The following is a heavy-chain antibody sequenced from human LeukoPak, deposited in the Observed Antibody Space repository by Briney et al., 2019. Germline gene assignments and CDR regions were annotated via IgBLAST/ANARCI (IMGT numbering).Heavy chain of an antibody. J-gene: IGHJ4*02. CDR3: ARVAAKTVDY. CDR2: IYYSGST. D-gene: IGHD2-15*01. Sequence: PSETLSLTCSVSGGSIGRGSCYWGWIRQSPGKGLEWIGSIYYSGSTNYNPSLKSRVTISVDTSKNQFSLKLSSVTAADTAVYYCARVAAKTVDYWGQGTLVTVSS. V-gene: IGHV4-39*07. CDR1: GGSIGRGSCY.